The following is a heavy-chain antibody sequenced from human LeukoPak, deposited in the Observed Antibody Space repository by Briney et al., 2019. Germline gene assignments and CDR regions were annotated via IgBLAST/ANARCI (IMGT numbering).Heavy chain of an antibody. CDR1: GGSISSYY. Sequence: PSETLSLTCTVSGGSISSYYWSWIRQPPGKGLEWIGYIYYSGSTNYNPSLMSRVTISVDTSKNQFSLKLSSVTAADTAVYYCARQSIEDAFDIWGQGTMVTVSS. V-gene: IGHV4-59*08. CDR3: ARQSIEDAFDI. J-gene: IGHJ3*02. CDR2: IYYSGST. D-gene: IGHD6-6*01.